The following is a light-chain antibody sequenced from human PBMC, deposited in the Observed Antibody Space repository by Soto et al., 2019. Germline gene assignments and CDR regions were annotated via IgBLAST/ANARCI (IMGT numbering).Light chain of an antibody. V-gene: IGLV1-44*01. CDR1: SSNIGDNP. J-gene: IGLJ1*01. Sequence: QSVLTQPPSASGTPGQRITISCSGSSSNIGDNPVNWYQQLPGAAPKLLIYINDQRPSGVPDRFSGSKSGTSASLAISGLQPEDEYEYYCAAEHDTLHALLGTGPNVTVL. CDR3: AAEHDTLHAL. CDR2: IND.